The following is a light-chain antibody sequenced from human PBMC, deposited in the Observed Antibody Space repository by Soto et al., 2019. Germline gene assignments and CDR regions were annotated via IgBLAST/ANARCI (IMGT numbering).Light chain of an antibody. CDR3: SSYAGSNTRYL. V-gene: IGLV2-8*01. CDR1: NGDVGSYNY. CDR2: EVS. Sequence: QSALTQPPSASGSPGQSVTISCTGANGDVGSYNYVSWYQQHPGKAPKLMIYEVSKRPSGVPGRFSGSKSGNTASLTVSGLQAEDEADYYCSSYAGSNTRYLFGSGTKLTVL. J-gene: IGLJ1*01.